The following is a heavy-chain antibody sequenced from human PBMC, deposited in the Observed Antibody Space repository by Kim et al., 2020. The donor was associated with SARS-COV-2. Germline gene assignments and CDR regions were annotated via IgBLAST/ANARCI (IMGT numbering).Heavy chain of an antibody. CDR1: GFSFSSYE. V-gene: IGHV3-48*03. CDR2: ISSSGSNI. J-gene: IGHJ4*02. CDR3: ARGHFWSGYDY. D-gene: IGHD3-3*02. Sequence: GGSLRLSCAASGFSFSSYEMNWVRQAPGKGLEWVSYISSSGSNIYYVDSVKGRFTISRDNAKNSLNLQMNSLRGEDTAVYYCARGHFWSGYDYWGQGSLVTVSS.